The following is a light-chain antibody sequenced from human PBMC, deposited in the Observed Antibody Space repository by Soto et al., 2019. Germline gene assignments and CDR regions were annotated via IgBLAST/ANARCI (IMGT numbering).Light chain of an antibody. CDR3: QQYDSLPIT. Sequence: DIPMTQSPSSLFASVGDRVTITCQATQDINIYLNWYQQKPGKAPNLLIYDASNLEIGVPSRFSGSGSGTHFKFTISSLQTEDIGTYYCQQYDSLPITFGRGTRLEIK. CDR2: DAS. V-gene: IGKV1-33*01. J-gene: IGKJ5*01. CDR1: QDINIY.